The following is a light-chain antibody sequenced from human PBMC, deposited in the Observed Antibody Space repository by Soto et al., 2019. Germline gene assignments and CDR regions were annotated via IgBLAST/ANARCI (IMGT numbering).Light chain of an antibody. CDR2: AAS. J-gene: IGKJ1*01. V-gene: IGKV1-39*01. Sequence: DIQMTESPSSLSSSVGDRVTITCRASQTISSYLNWYQQKPGNAPKLLIYAASILQSGVPSRFSGSGSGTDFTLTISSLQPEDFATYYCQQSDTTPRTFGQGTKVDIK. CDR1: QTISSY. CDR3: QQSDTTPRT.